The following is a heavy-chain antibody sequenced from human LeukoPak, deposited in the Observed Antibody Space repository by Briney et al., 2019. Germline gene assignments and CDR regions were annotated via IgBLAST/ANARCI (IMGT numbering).Heavy chain of an antibody. Sequence: PSETLSLTCTVSGGSISSSSYYWGWTRQPPGKGLEWIGSIYYSGSTYYNPSLKSRVTISVDTSKNQFSLKLSSVTAADTAVYYCARDSRISAAGRGLYYFDYWGQGTLVTVSS. CDR1: GGSISSSSYY. CDR2: IYYSGST. V-gene: IGHV4-39*07. CDR3: ARDSRISAAGRGLYYFDY. J-gene: IGHJ4*02. D-gene: IGHD6-13*01.